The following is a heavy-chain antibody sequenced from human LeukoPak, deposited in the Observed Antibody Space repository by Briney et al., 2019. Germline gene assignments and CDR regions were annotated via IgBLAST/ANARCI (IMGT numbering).Heavy chain of an antibody. CDR1: GGTFSSYA. Sequence: SVKVSCKASGGTFSSYAISWVRQAPGQGLEWMGGIIPIFGTANYAQKFQGRVTITADESTSTAYMGLSSLRSEDTAVYYCASPSLSLRFLEWLARKEVWYFDLWGRGTLVTVSS. D-gene: IGHD3-3*01. CDR3: ASPSLSLRFLEWLARKEVWYFDL. V-gene: IGHV1-69*13. CDR2: IIPIFGTA. J-gene: IGHJ2*01.